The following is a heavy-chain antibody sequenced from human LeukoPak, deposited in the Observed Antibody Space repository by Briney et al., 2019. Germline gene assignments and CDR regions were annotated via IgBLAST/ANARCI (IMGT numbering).Heavy chain of an antibody. V-gene: IGHV3-23*01. CDR1: GFTFSSYA. CDR3: AAMVRGVIRNWFDP. J-gene: IGHJ5*02. Sequence: GGSLRLSCAASGFTFSSYAMSWVRQAPGKGLEWVSAISGSGGSTYYADSVKGRFTISRDNSKNTLYLQMNSVRAEDTAVYYCAAMVRGVIRNWFDPWGQGTLVTVSS. D-gene: IGHD3-10*01. CDR2: ISGSGGST.